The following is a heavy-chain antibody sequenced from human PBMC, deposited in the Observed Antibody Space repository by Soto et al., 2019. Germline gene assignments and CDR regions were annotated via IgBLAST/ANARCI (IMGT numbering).Heavy chain of an antibody. J-gene: IGHJ2*01. Sequence: QEHLEESGPGLVKPSQTLSLTCTLSGGSINTGDYYWNWLRQHPGKGLEWIGYIFHSGDTYYNPCLEGGLTISIGTSNNHLSLELHSATAADTAVYFCARAARRTRAWFFDLWGRGSLVTVSS. CDR2: IFHSGDT. V-gene: IGHV4-31*03. CDR1: GGSINTGDYY. CDR3: ARAARRTRAWFFDL.